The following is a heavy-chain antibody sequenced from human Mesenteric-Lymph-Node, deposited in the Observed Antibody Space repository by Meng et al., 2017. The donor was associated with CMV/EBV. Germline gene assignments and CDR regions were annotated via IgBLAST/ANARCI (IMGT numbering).Heavy chain of an antibody. CDR3: AKDFYPQWLVLEHYGMDV. V-gene: IGHV3-23*01. J-gene: IGHJ6*02. CDR2: ISGSGGST. CDR1: GFTFSSYA. Sequence: GESLKISCAASGFTFSSYAMSWVRQAPGKGLEWVSAISGSGGSTYYADSVKGRFTISRDNSKNTLYLQMNSLRAEDTAVYYCAKDFYPQWLVLEHYGMDVWGQGTTVTVSS. D-gene: IGHD6-19*01.